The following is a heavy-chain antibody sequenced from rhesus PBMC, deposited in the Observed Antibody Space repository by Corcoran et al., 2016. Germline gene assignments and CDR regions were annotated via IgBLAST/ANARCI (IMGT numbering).Heavy chain of an antibody. CDR3: ARESAGTDY. D-gene: IGHD1-1*01. CDR1: GGSISSSY. Sequence: QLQLQESGPGLVKPSETLSLPCAVSGGSISSSYWSWIRQAPGKGMEWIGVIYGSGSSTNANPSRRSQVTLAVDTSKNRLSLKRSSGTAADTAGYYGARESAGTDYWGQGVLVTVSS. V-gene: IGHV4-169*02. J-gene: IGHJ4*01. CDR2: IYGSGSST.